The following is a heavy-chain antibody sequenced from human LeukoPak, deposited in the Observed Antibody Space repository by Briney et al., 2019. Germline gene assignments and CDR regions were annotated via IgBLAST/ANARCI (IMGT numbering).Heavy chain of an antibody. J-gene: IGHJ5*02. CDR2: INPSGGCT. D-gene: IGHD3-3*01. CDR3: ARDMGLTYYDFWSGYNWFDP. V-gene: IGHV1-46*01. Sequence: EASVKVSCKASGYTFTSYYMHWVRQAPGQGLEWMGIINPSGGCTSYAQKFQGRVTMTRDTSTSTVYMELSSLRSEDTAVYYCARDMGLTYYDFWSGYNWFDPWGQGTLVTVSS. CDR1: GYTFTSYY.